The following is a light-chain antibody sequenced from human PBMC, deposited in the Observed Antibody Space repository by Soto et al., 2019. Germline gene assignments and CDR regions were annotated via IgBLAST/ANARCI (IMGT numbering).Light chain of an antibody. J-gene: IGLJ2*01. CDR3: AAWDDSLSGHVV. CDR1: SSNIGSNY. V-gene: IGLV1-47*02. CDR2: SSN. Sequence: QSVLTQPPSASGTPGQRVNISCSGSSSNIGSNYVYWYQQLPGTAPKLLIYSSNQRPSGVPDRFSGSKSGTSASLAISGLRSEDEADYYCAAWDDSLSGHVVFGGGTKLTVL.